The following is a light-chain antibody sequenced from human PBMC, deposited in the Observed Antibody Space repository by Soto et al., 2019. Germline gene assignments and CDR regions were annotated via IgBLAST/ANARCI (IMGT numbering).Light chain of an antibody. CDR3: SSYTASTTLFL. J-gene: IGLJ1*01. CDR2: EVT. CDR1: TSDLSRYNY. V-gene: IGLV2-14*01. Sequence: QSALAQPASVSGSPGQSITISCTGATSDLSRYNYVAWYQQLPGRAPKLLIYEVTNRPSGVSSRFSGSKSGNTASLTISGLQSDDEADYYCSSYTASTTLFLFGTGTQLTVL.